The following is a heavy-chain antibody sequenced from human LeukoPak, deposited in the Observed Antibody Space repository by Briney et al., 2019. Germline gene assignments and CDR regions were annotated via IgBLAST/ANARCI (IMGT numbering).Heavy chain of an antibody. CDR1: GFTFSSYD. Sequence: GGSLRLSCAASGFTFSSYDMNWLRQAPGKGLEWVSYISTSGSTIYYADSVKGRFTISRDNAKNSLYLQMNSLRAEDTAVYYCAREARVAAAGGLDSYYFDYWGQGTLVTVSS. D-gene: IGHD6-13*01. V-gene: IGHV3-48*03. J-gene: IGHJ4*02. CDR2: ISTSGSTI. CDR3: AREARVAAAGGLDSYYFDY.